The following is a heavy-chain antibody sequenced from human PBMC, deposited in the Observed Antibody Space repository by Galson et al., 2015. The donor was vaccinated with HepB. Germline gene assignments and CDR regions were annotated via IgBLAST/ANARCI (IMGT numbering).Heavy chain of an antibody. V-gene: IGHV4-59*01. J-gene: IGHJ3*02. Sequence: ETLSLTCTVSGGSISSYYWSWIRQPPGKGLEWIGYIYYSGSTNYNPSLKSRVTISVDTSKNQFSLKLSSVTAADTAVYYCARRGATTDAFDIWGQGTMVTVSS. D-gene: IGHD1-26*01. CDR1: GGSISSYY. CDR3: ARRGATTDAFDI. CDR2: IYYSGST.